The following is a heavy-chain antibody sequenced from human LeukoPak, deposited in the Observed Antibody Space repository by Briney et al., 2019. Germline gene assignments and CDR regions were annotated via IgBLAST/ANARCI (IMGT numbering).Heavy chain of an antibody. J-gene: IGHJ6*02. CDR3: ARALLWFGEFRGMDV. CDR2: IYYSGST. Sequence: PSETLSLTCTVSGGSISSGGYYWSWIRQHPGKGLEWLGYIYYSGSTYYNPSLKSRFTISVDTSKNQFSLKLSSVTAADTAVYYCARALLWFGEFRGMDVWGQGTTVTVSS. V-gene: IGHV4-31*03. D-gene: IGHD3-10*01. CDR1: GGSISSGGYY.